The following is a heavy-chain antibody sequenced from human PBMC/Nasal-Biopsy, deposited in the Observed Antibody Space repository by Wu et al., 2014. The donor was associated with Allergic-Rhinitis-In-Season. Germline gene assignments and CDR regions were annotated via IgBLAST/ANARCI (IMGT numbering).Heavy chain of an antibody. CDR1: SGSFSGYY. Sequence: TLSLTCTYSGSFSGYYWSWIRQPPGKGLEWIGSIHYSGYTYSNPSLKSRVTISVDTSKNQFSLKLTSVTAADTAVYYCARARPHRGSIYGPEVNYYFYYMDVWGKGTTVTVSS. CDR2: IHYSGYT. J-gene: IGHJ6*03. V-gene: IGHV4-34*01. CDR3: ARARPHRGSIYGPEVNYYFYYMDV. D-gene: IGHD3-10*01.